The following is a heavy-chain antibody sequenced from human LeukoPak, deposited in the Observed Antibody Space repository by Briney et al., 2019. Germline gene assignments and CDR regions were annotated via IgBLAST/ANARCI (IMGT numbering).Heavy chain of an antibody. V-gene: IGHV4-34*01. Sequence: NPSETLSLTCAVYGGSFSGNYWSWIRQPPGKGLEWIGEINHSGSTNYNPSLKSRVTISVDTSKNQFSLKLSSVTAADTAVYYCARGYSSGWERRGWFDPWGQGTLVTVSS. CDR3: ARGYSSGWERRGWFDP. D-gene: IGHD6-19*01. CDR1: GGSFSGNY. CDR2: INHSGST. J-gene: IGHJ5*02.